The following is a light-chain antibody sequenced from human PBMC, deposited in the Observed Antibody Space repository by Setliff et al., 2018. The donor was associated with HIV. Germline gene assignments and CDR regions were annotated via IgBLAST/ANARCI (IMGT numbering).Light chain of an antibody. CDR1: SSDVGGYNS. J-gene: IGLJ1*01. CDR3: SSYTTSSTEV. CDR2: SIS. V-gene: IGLV2-14*03. Sequence: ALTQPASVSGSPGQSITISCTGPSSDVGGYNSVSWYQQHPGKVPKLMIYSISNRPSGVSIRFSGSKSGNTASLTISGLQAEDGADYYCSSYTTSSTEVFGTGTKVTVL.